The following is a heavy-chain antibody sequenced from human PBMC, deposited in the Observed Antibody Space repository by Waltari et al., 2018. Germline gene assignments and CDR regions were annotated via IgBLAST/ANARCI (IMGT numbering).Heavy chain of an antibody. CDR2: ISGNNGHT. D-gene: IGHD2-21*01. J-gene: IGHJ5*02. CDR1: GYTLSDYG. CDR3: ARERHRLMEEGYLMALDP. Sequence: QVQLVQSGAEVKKPGASVKVSCKASGYTLSDYGISWVRQAPGQGLEWMGWISGNNGHTNHAQKCQGRLIITEDTSSTTVYMELTYLTSDDTAVYYCARERHRLMEEGYLMALDPWGQGTLVTVSS. V-gene: IGHV1-18*01.